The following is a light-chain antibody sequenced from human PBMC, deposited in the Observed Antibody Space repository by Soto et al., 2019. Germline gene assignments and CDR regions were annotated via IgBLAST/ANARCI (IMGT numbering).Light chain of an antibody. Sequence: PLQRPPVSCWSSQSVSRSNLASYQQKPGQAPRLLIYDASNRATGIPARFSGSGSGTDFTLTISSLEPEDFAVYYCQQRSNWPPITFGQGTRLEI. CDR1: QSVSRSN. V-gene: IGKV3-11*01. J-gene: IGKJ5*01. CDR2: DAS. CDR3: QQRSNWPPIT.